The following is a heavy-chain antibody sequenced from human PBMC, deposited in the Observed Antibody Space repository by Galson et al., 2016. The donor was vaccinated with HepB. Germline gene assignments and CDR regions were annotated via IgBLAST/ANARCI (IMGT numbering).Heavy chain of an antibody. D-gene: IGHD2-21*01. Sequence: SLRLSCAASGFTVSSNYMSWVRQAPGKGLEWVSVFYIGGSTYYADSVKGRFTISRDNSKNTVYLQMNSLRAEDTAVYYCARDVRFPGSAPYMDVWGKGTTVTVSS. J-gene: IGHJ6*03. CDR3: ARDVRFPGSAPYMDV. CDR1: GFTVSSNY. V-gene: IGHV3-53*01. CDR2: FYIGGST.